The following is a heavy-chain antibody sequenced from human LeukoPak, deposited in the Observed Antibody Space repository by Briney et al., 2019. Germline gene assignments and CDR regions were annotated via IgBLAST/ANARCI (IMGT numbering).Heavy chain of an antibody. CDR3: AREKLDDSSGYYYRNFDY. CDR2: IYYSGST. J-gene: IGHJ4*02. V-gene: IGHV4-31*03. CDR1: GGSISRGGYY. D-gene: IGHD3-22*01. Sequence: PSQTLSLTCTVSGGSISRGGYYWSWIRQHPGKGLEWIGYIYYSGSTYYNPSLKSRVTISVDTSKNQFSLKLSSVTAADTAVYYCAREKLDDSSGYYYRNFDYWGQGTLVTVSS.